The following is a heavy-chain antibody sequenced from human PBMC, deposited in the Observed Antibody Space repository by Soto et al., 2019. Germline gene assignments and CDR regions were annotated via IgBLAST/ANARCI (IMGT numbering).Heavy chain of an antibody. Sequence: QVQLVESGGGVVQPGRSLRLSCAASGFTFSSYGMHWVRQAPGKGLEWVAVIWYDGSNKYYADSVKGRFTISRDNSKNTLYLQLNSLRAEDTAVYYCARDNCSSTSCYDYYDYGMDVWGQGTTVTVSS. CDR3: ARDNCSSTSCYDYYDYGMDV. CDR2: IWYDGSNK. D-gene: IGHD2-2*01. V-gene: IGHV3-33*01. CDR1: GFTFSSYG. J-gene: IGHJ6*02.